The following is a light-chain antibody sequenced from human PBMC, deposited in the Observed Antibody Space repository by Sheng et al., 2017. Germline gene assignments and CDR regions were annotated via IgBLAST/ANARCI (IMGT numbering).Light chain of an antibody. J-gene: IGKJ1*01. V-gene: IGKV3-15*01. CDR1: QSISTN. CDR3: QQYGSSPTWT. CDR2: GAS. Sequence: EIVMTQSPATLSVSPGEGATLSCRASQSISTNLAWYQQKPGQAPRLLIFGASTRGTGIPARFSGSGSGTEFTLTISSLQSEDFAVYYCQQYGSSPTWTFGQGTKVEIK.